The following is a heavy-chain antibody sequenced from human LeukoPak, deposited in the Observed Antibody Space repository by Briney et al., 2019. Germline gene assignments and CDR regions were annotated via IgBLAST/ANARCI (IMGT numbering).Heavy chain of an antibody. CDR3: TRPYDHSDY. J-gene: IGHJ4*02. CDR1: GFTFRGSA. D-gene: IGHD1-14*01. CDR2: IKSKAYNYAT. V-gene: IGHV3-73*01. Sequence: GGSLKLCCAASGFTFRGSALHWVRQASGKGLEWIGRIKSKAYNYATTYAASVKGRFSISRDDSKSTAYLQMNNLKTEDTAVYYCTRPYDHSDYWGQGTLVTVSS.